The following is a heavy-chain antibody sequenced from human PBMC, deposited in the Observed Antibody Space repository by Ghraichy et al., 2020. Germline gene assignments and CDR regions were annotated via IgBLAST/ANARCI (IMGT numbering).Heavy chain of an antibody. CDR1: GFTFSSYD. V-gene: IGHV3-13*01. CDR2: IGTAGDT. CDR3: ARGFGGSGSYYYYYYGMDV. Sequence: GGSLRLSCAASGFTFSSYDMHWVRQAPGKGLEWVSAIGTAGDTYYPGSLKCRFTISRENAKNSLYLQMNSLRAEDTAVYYCARGFGGSGSYYYYYYGMDVWGQGTTVTVSS. J-gene: IGHJ6*02. D-gene: IGHD3-10*01.